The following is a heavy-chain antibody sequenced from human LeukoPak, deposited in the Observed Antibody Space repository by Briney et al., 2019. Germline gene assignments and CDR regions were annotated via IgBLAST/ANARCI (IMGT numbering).Heavy chain of an antibody. D-gene: IGHD5-12*01. CDR3: ARGGLIVATSSLFDY. J-gene: IGHJ4*02. CDR2: IYYSGST. Sequence: PSETLSLTCTVSGGSISSYYWSWIRQPPGKGLEWIGYIYYSGSTNYNPSLKSRVTISVDTSKNQFSLKLSSVTAADTAVYYCARGGLIVATSSLFDYWGQGTLVTVSS. CDR1: GGSISSYY. V-gene: IGHV4-59*01.